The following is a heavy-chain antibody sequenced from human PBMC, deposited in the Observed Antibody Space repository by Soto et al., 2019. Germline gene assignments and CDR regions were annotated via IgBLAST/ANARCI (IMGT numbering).Heavy chain of an antibody. D-gene: IGHD3-22*01. Sequence: PGGPLRLSCAASEFTFSSYWMTWVRQAPGKGMEWVADIKPDGREKYYVDSVKGRFTISRGNAKNSLYLQMNSLRAEDTAVYYCARFYYDSSGYLPSPYYYYYGMDVWGQGTTDTVSS. CDR1: EFTFSSYW. V-gene: IGHV3-7*04. CDR2: IKPDGREK. CDR3: ARFYYDSSGYLPSPYYYYYGMDV. J-gene: IGHJ6*02.